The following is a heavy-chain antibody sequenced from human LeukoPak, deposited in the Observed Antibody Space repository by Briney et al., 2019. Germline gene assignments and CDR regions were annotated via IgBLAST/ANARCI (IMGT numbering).Heavy chain of an antibody. D-gene: IGHD3-10*01. CDR3: ARTPLRGATFFTSYPNWFDT. CDR1: GGSISSGSYY. CDR2: GYSSGST. V-gene: IGHV4-61*02. Sequence: SETLSLTCTVSGGSISSGSYYWSWIRQPAGKGLEWIGRGYSSGSTDYNPSLKSRLSISVDTSKIQFSLRLSSVTVADTAVYYCARTPLRGATFFTSYPNWFDTWGQGTLVTVSS. J-gene: IGHJ5*02.